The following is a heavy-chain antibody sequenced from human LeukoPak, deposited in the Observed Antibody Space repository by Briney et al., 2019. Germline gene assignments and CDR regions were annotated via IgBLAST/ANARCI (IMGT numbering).Heavy chain of an antibody. CDR2: ISSSSSYI. Sequence: GGSLRLSCAASGFTFSSYSMNWVRQAPGKGLEWVSSISSSSSYIYYADSVKGRFTISRDNAKNSLYLQMNSLRAEDTAVYYCARVSIAADVFNLGDYWGQGTLVTVSS. D-gene: IGHD6-13*01. J-gene: IGHJ4*02. CDR1: GFTFSSYS. V-gene: IGHV3-21*01. CDR3: ARVSIAADVFNLGDY.